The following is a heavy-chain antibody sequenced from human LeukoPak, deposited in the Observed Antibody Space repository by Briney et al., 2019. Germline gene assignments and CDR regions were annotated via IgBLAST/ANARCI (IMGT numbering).Heavy chain of an antibody. CDR2: ISSNGDST. CDR1: GFTFSSYV. V-gene: IGHV3-64*01. CDR3: ARRSGIAVAGAFDY. D-gene: IGHD6-19*01. Sequence: GGSLRLSCAASGFTFSSYVMHWVRQAPGKGLEYVSGISSNGDSTHYVSSVKDRFTISRDNSKNTLYLQMNSLRAEDTAVYYCARRSGIAVAGAFDYWGQGTLVTVSS. J-gene: IGHJ4*02.